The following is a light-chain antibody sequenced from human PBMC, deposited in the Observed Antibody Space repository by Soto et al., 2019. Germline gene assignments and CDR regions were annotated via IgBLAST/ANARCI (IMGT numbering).Light chain of an antibody. CDR1: QSVSSSY. V-gene: IGKV3-20*01. CDR3: QQYGSSPPTWT. J-gene: IGKJ1*01. CDR2: GAS. Sequence: EIVLTQSPGTLSLSPGERATLSCRASQSVSSSYLAWYQQKPGQAPRLLIYGASSRATGIPDRFSGSGSGTDFTLTISRLEPEDFAVYYCQQYGSSPPTWTFGQRTKVDIK.